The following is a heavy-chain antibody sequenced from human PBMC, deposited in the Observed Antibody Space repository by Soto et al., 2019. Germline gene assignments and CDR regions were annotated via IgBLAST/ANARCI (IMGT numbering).Heavy chain of an antibody. J-gene: IGHJ4*02. D-gene: IGHD3-10*01. Sequence: ASVKVSCKASGYTFTSYAMRWVRQAPGQRLEWMGWINAGNGNTKYSQKFQGRVTITRDTSASTAYMELSSLRSEDTAVYYCARDMGFALSDYWGQGTLVTVSS. CDR2: INAGNGNT. CDR3: ARDMGFALSDY. CDR1: GYTFTSYA. V-gene: IGHV1-3*01.